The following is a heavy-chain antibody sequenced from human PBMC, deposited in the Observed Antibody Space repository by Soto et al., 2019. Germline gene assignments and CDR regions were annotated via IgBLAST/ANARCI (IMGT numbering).Heavy chain of an antibody. CDR1: GFTFSSYA. J-gene: IGHJ6*02. CDR2: ISYDGSNK. D-gene: IGHD1-26*01. V-gene: IGHV3-30-3*01. Sequence: QVQLVESGGGVVQPGRSLRLSCAASGFTFSSYAMHWVRQAPGKGLEWVAVISYDGSNKYYADSVKGRFTISRDNSKNTLYLQMNSLSAEDTAVYYCARARIVGATAYGMDVWGQGTTVTVSS. CDR3: ARARIVGATAYGMDV.